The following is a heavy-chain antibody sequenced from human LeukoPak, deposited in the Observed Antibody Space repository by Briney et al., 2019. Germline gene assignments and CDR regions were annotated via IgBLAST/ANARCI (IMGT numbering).Heavy chain of an antibody. CDR2: VSGSASNT. Sequence: GGSLRLSCAASGFTFSNYAMSWVRQAPGKGLEWVSTVSGSASNTYYADSVKGRFTISRDNSKTTLYLQMNSLRADDTAVYYCAKGLQTYGELSFDVWGQGTLVAVSS. J-gene: IGHJ4*02. V-gene: IGHV3-23*01. CDR3: AKGLQTYGELSFDV. D-gene: IGHD4-17*01. CDR1: GFTFSNYA.